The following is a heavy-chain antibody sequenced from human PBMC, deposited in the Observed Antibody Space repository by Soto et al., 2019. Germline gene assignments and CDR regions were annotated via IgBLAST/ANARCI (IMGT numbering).Heavy chain of an antibody. Sequence: QVQLVQSGAEVKEPGASVKISCQTSGYTFTSNYVHWVRQAPGQGLEWMAVINPTGDNAVYAPKFQGRLTLPPDTSTSTMYMELSSLRSDDTAVYYWARDFSDTYNGRSYWWFDPWGQGTLVTVSS. CDR3: ARDFSDTYNGRSYWWFDP. D-gene: IGHD1-26*01. J-gene: IGHJ5*02. CDR1: GYTFTSNY. V-gene: IGHV1-46*03. CDR2: INPTGDNA.